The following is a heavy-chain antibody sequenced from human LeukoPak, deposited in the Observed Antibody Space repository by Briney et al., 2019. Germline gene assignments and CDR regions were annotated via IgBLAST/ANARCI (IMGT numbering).Heavy chain of an antibody. Sequence: GGSLRLSCAASGFTFSSYSMNWVRQAPGKGLEWVSSISSSSSYIYYADSVKGRFTISRDNAKNSLYLQMNSLRAEDTAVYYCARDARSIGYYHDYWGQGTLVTVSS. V-gene: IGHV3-21*01. CDR1: GFTFSSYS. D-gene: IGHD3-22*01. CDR2: ISSSSSYI. J-gene: IGHJ4*02. CDR3: ARDARSIGYYHDY.